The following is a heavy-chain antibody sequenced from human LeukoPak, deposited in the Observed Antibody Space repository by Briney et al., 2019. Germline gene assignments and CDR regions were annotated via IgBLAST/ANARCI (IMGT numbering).Heavy chain of an antibody. Sequence: ASVKVSCKASGYTLTGYYMHWVRQAPGQGLEWMGWINPNSGGTNYAQKFQGRVTMTRDTSISTAYMELSRLRSDDTAVYYCAREGEGATGAVDYWGQGTLVTVSS. CDR2: INPNSGGT. J-gene: IGHJ4*02. V-gene: IGHV1-2*02. CDR1: GYTLTGYY. CDR3: AREGEGATGAVDY. D-gene: IGHD1-26*01.